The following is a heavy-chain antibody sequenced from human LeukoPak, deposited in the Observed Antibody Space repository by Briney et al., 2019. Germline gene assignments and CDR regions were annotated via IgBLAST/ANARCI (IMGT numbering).Heavy chain of an antibody. CDR2: MTSSRYI. J-gene: IGHJ3*01. Sequence: GGSLRLSCSASGFTFSSYAMSWVRQAPGKGLEWVSSMTSSRYIYYADSVKGRFTISRDDANNLVFLQMHSLRAEDTAIYYCTRDQFFDYDNDDAFDVWGQGTKVIVSS. D-gene: IGHD3-22*01. CDR3: TRDQFFDYDNDDAFDV. V-gene: IGHV3-21*04. CDR1: GFTFSSYA.